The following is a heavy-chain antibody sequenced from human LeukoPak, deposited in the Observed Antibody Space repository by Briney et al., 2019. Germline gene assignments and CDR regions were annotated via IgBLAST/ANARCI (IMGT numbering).Heavy chain of an antibody. V-gene: IGHV3-11*01. J-gene: IGHJ2*01. CDR2: ISSSGSTI. D-gene: IGHD2-2*01. Sequence: PGGSLRLSCAASGFTFSDYYMSWIRQAPGKGLEWVSYISSSGSTIYYADSVKGRFIISRDNAKNSLYLQMNSLRAEDTAVYYCARPPLVGRYFDLWGRGALVTVSS. CDR3: ARPPLVGRYFDL. CDR1: GFTFSDYY.